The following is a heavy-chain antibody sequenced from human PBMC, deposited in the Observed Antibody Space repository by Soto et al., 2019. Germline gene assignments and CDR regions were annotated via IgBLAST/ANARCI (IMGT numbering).Heavy chain of an antibody. CDR3: ATQTISYTWGV. V-gene: IGHV4-4*02. CDR2: LSRGDER. CDR1: GAPITTTKW. J-gene: IGHJ6*02. D-gene: IGHD3-16*01. Sequence: QVQLQESGPGLVKPSETLSLTCTVSGAPITTTKWWAWVRLPPGKGLEWIGELSRGDERRSNLSLEGRFTMSLDKSNNHFSLKLTSVTAADTAIYYCATQTISYTWGVWGRGTSVTVSS.